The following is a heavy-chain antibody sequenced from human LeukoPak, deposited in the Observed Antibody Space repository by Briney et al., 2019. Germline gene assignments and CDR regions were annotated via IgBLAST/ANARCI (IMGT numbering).Heavy chain of an antibody. V-gene: IGHV3-30*02. J-gene: IGHJ5*02. CDR1: GFTFSSYG. Sequence: PGGSLRLSCAASGFTFSSYGMHWVRRAPGKGLEWVAFIRYDGSNKYYADSVKGRFTISRDNSKNTLYLQMNSLRAEDTAVYYCAKDSTMVRGVPNWFDPWGQGTLVTVSS. CDR3: AKDSTMVRGVPNWFDP. D-gene: IGHD3-10*01. CDR2: IRYDGSNK.